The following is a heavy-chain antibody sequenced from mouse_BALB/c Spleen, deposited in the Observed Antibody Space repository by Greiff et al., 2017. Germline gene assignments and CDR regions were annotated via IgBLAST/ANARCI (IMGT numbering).Heavy chain of an antibody. CDR2: ISSGSSTI. D-gene: IGHD2-2*01. Sequence: EVMLVESGGGLVQPGGSRKLSCAASGFTFSSFGMHWVRQAPEKGLEWVAYISSGSSTIYYADTVKGRFTISRDNPKNTLFLQMTSLRSEDTAMYYCARGGLRRNFDYWGQGTSVTVSS. CDR3: ARGGLRRNFDY. J-gene: IGHJ4*01. V-gene: IGHV5-17*02. CDR1: GFTFSSFG.